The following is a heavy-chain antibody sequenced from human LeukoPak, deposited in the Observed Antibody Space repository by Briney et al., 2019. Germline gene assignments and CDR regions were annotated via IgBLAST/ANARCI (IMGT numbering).Heavy chain of an antibody. CDR2: INPSGGST. CDR1: GYTFTSYY. J-gene: IGHJ4*02. D-gene: IGHD3-10*01. V-gene: IGHV1-46*01. CDR3: ARDSGERGSGSYLIAY. Sequence: ASVKVSCKASGYTFTSYYMHWVRQAPGQGLEWTGIINPSGGSTSYAQKFQGRVTMTRDTSISTAYMELSRLRSDDTAVYYCARDSGERGSGSYLIAYWGQGTLVTVSS.